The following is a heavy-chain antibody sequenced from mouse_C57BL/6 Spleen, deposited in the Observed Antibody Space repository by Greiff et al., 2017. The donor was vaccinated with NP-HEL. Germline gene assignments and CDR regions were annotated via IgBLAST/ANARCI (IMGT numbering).Heavy chain of an antibody. CDR1: GYTFTSYW. J-gene: IGHJ2*01. CDR2: IDPNSGGT. CDR3: ARTGEITTVVAPYYFDY. V-gene: IGHV1-72*01. Sequence: QVQLQQPGAELVKPGASVKLSCKASGYTFTSYWMHWVKQRPGRGLEWIGRIDPNSGGTKYNEKFKSKATLTVDKPSSTAYMQLSSLTSEDSAVYYCARTGEITTVVAPYYFDYWGQGTTLTVSS. D-gene: IGHD1-1*01.